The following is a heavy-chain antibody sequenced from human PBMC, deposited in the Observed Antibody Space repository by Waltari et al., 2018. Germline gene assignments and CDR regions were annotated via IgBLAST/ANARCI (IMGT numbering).Heavy chain of an antibody. CDR1: GGSISSGSYY. CDR2: IYTSGST. CDR3: ARGERRDGYNFDY. V-gene: IGHV4-61*02. J-gene: IGHJ4*02. Sequence: QVQLQESGPGLVKPSQTLSLTCTVSGGSISSGSYYWSWIRQPAGKGLEWIGRIYTSGSTTYNPSLKSRVTISVDTSKNQFSLKLSSVTAADTAVYYCARGERRDGYNFDYWGQGTLVTVSS. D-gene: IGHD5-12*01.